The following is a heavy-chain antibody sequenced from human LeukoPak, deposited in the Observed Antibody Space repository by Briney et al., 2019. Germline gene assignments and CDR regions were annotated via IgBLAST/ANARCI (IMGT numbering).Heavy chain of an antibody. J-gene: IGHJ4*02. V-gene: IGHV6-1*01. CDR1: GDSVSSNSAA. CDR3: ARAFSSGWYPYSIGGLWFDY. Sequence: RSQTLSLTCAISGDSVSSNSAAWNWIRQSPSRGLEWLGRTYYRSEWHNDYAVSVKSRIIISPDTSKNQFSLKLSSVTAADTAVYYCARAFSSGWYPYSIGGLWFDYWGQGTLVTVSS. CDR2: TYYRSEWHN. D-gene: IGHD6-19*01.